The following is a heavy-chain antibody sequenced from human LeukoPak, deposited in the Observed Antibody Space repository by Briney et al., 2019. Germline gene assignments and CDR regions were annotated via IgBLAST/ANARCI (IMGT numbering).Heavy chain of an antibody. CDR1: GGSISSYY. CDR3: ATIYDFWSGSVYYFDY. D-gene: IGHD3-3*01. CDR2: IYYSGST. Sequence: SETLSLTCTVSGGSISSYYWGWIRQPPGKGLEWIGSIYYSGSTYYNPSLKSRVTISVDTSKNQFSLKLSSVTAADTAVYYCATIYDFWSGSVYYFDYWGQGTLVTVSS. J-gene: IGHJ4*02. V-gene: IGHV4-39*07.